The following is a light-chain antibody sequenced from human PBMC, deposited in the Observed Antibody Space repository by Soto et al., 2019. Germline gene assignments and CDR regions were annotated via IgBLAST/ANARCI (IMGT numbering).Light chain of an antibody. CDR2: EVS. J-gene: IGLJ1*01. CDR1: SSDVGGYNY. CDR3: SSYTSGGYV. V-gene: IGLV2-14*01. Sequence: QSALTQPASVSGSPGQSITISCTGTSSDVGGYNYVSWFQQHPGKAPKLMIYEVSNRPSGVSNRFSGSKSGNTASLTISGRQAEDEADYYCSSYTSGGYVFGTGTKLTVL.